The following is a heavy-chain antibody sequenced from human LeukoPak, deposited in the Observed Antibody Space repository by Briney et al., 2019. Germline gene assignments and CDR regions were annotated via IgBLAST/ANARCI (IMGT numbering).Heavy chain of an antibody. D-gene: IGHD5-18*01. CDR2: ISAYNGNT. CDR3: ARDWDTAMVTPFDY. CDR1: GYTFTSYG. J-gene: IGHJ4*02. V-gene: IGHV1-18*01. Sequence: ASVKVSCKASGYTFTSYGISWVRQAPGQGLEWMGWISAYNGNTNYAQKLQGRVTMTTDTSTSTAYMELRSLRSDDTAVYYCARDWDTAMVTPFDYWGQGTLVTVSS.